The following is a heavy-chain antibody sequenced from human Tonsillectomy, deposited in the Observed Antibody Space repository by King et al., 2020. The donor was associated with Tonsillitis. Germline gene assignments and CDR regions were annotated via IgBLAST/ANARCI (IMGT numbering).Heavy chain of an antibody. CDR3: TRGGTWAVDS. D-gene: IGHD1-1*01. J-gene: IGHJ4*02. CDR2: LNDDGSER. Sequence: VRLVESGGGLFQPGWSLRLSVVASGFTFITYWMSWVREAPGKGMEWVANLNDDGSERAYVDSVKGRFTISRDNAKNSLYLEINNLRAGDTAVYYCTRGGTWAVDSWGQGTPVTVSS. V-gene: IGHV3-7*04. CDR1: GFTFITYW.